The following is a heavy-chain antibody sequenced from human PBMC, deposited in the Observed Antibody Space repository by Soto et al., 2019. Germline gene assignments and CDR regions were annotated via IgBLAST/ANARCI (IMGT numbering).Heavy chain of an antibody. D-gene: IGHD2-8*01. V-gene: IGHV1-2*04. CDR1: GYSFTDYH. CDR2: VNPKSGGT. J-gene: IGHJ6*02. CDR3: ARGDSTDCSNGVCSFFYNHDMDV. Sequence: ASVKVSCKASGYSFTDYHIHWVRQAPGQGLEWLGRVNPKSGGTSTAQKFQGWVTMTTDTSISTASMELTRLTSDDTAIYYCARGDSTDCSNGVCSFFYNHDMDVWGQGTTVTVYS.